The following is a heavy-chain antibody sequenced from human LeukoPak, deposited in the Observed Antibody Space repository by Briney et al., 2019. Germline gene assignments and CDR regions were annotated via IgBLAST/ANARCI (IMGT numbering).Heavy chain of an antibody. V-gene: IGHV4-39*01. CDR1: GGSISSSSYY. Sequence: SETLSLTCTVSGGSISSSSYYWGWIRQPPGKGLEWIGSIYYSGSTYYNPSLKSRVTISVDTSKNQFSLKLSSVTAADTAVYYCARVESYPLRNALDIWGQGTMVTVSS. CDR2: IYYSGST. D-gene: IGHD1-14*01. J-gene: IGHJ3*02. CDR3: ARVESYPLRNALDI.